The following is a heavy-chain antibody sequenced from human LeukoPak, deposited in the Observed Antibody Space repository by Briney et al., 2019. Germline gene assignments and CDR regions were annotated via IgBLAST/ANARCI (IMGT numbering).Heavy chain of an antibody. J-gene: IGHJ1*01. D-gene: IGHD3-16*01. Sequence: TGGSLRLSCAASGFTFSNYNMNWVRQAPGKGLEWVSGISPSGGITYYTDSVKGRFTISRDNSKNTVSLQMNSLRGDDTAVYYCAKDDAWGRYKDWGQGTLVTVSS. CDR2: ISPSGGIT. CDR1: GFTFSNYN. CDR3: AKDDAWGRYKD. V-gene: IGHV3-23*01.